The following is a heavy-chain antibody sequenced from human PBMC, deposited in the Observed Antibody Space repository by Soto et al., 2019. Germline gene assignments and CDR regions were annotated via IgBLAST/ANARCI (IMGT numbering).Heavy chain of an antibody. CDR2: IYWDDDK. CDR1: GFSLSTSGVG. J-gene: IGHJ5*02. D-gene: IGHD2-2*01. CDR3: ARLGYCISTSCYVINWFDP. Sequence: QITLKESGPTLVKPTQTLTLTCTFSGFSLSTSGVGVGWIRQPPGKALECLALIYWDDDKRYSPSLKSRLTITKDTSKNQVVLTMTNMDPVDTATYYCARLGYCISTSCYVINWFDPWGQGTLVTVSS. V-gene: IGHV2-5*02.